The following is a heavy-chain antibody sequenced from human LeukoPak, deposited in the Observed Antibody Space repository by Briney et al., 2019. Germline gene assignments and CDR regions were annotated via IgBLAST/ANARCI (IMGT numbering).Heavy chain of an antibody. J-gene: IGHJ4*02. CDR1: GFTFSSYG. CDR3: ANLVSAAAAGLPDY. D-gene: IGHD6-13*01. CDR2: IRYDGSNK. V-gene: IGHV3-30*02. Sequence: PGGSLRLSCAASGFTFSSYGMHWVRQAPGKGLEWVAFIRYDGSNKYYADSVKGRFTISRDNSKNTLYLQMNSLRAEDTAVYYCANLVSAAAAGLPDYWGQGTLVTVSS.